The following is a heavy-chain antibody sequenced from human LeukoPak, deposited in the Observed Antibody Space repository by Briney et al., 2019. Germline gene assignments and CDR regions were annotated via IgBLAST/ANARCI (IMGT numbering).Heavy chain of an antibody. J-gene: IGHJ3*02. Sequence: ASVKVSCKASGYTFTSYSMHWVRQAPGQGLEWMGIINPSGGSTSYAQKFQGRVTMTRDTSTSTVYMELSSLRSEDTAVYYCAREHPEIRAMVYDALDIWGQGTMVTVSS. CDR1: GYTFTSYS. CDR2: INPSGGST. D-gene: IGHD5-18*01. CDR3: AREHPEIRAMVYDALDI. V-gene: IGHV1-46*01.